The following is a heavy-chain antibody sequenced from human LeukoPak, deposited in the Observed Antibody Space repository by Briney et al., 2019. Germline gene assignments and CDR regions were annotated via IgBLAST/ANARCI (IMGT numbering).Heavy chain of an antibody. J-gene: IGHJ4*02. CDR2: MNPNSGNA. D-gene: IGHD2-15*01. CDR3: AKRKYCSGGSCKPSQNVVLYDFDY. CDR1: GYTFTSYD. Sequence: ASVKVSCKASGYTFTSYDINWVRQATGQGLEWMGWMNPNSGNAGYAQKFQGRVSMTRNTSISTAYMELSSLRSEDTAVYYCAKRKYCSGGSCKPSQNVVLYDFDYWGQGTLVTVSS. V-gene: IGHV1-8*01.